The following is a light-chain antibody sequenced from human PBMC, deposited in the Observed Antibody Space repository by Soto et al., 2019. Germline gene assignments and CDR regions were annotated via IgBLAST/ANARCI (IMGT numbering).Light chain of an antibody. CDR1: QSVSSN. CDR2: DAF. V-gene: IGKV3-15*01. CDR3: QQYNGWPPRT. Sequence: EIVMTQSPATLSVSPGERATLSCWASQSVSSNLAWYQQKPGQAPRLLIYDAFTRATGVPARFSGSGSGTDFTLTISSLQSEDFAVYYCQQYNGWPPRTFGQGTKVEIK. J-gene: IGKJ1*01.